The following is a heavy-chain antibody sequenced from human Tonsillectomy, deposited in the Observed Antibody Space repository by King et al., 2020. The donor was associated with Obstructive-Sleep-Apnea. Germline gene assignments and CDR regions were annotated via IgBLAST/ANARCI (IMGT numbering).Heavy chain of an antibody. D-gene: IGHD2-2*01. CDR1: GFTFSSYA. V-gene: IGHV3-23*04. J-gene: IGHJ4*02. Sequence: VQLVQSGGGLVQPGGSLRLSCAASGFTFSSYAMSWVRQAPGKGLEWVSAISGSGGSTYYADSVKGRFTISRDNSKNTLYLQMNSLRAKDTAVYYCAKDRSGAGGYCSSTSCYAIGYYFDYWGQGTLVTVSS. CDR2: ISGSGGST. CDR3: AKDRSGAGGYCSSTSCYAIGYYFDY.